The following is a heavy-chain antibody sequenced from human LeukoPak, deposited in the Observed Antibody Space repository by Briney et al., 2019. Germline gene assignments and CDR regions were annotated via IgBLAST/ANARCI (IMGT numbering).Heavy chain of an antibody. CDR2: INPNSGGT. J-gene: IGHJ4*02. CDR3: AILLGQADDWNDPYFDY. V-gene: IGHV1-2*02. CDR1: GYTFTGYY. D-gene: IGHD1-1*01. Sequence: ASVKVSCKASGYTFTGYYMHWVRQAPGQGLEWMGWINPNSGGTNYAQKFQGRVTMTRDTSISTAYMELSRLRSDDTAVYYCAILLGQADDWNDPYFDYWGQGTLVTVSS.